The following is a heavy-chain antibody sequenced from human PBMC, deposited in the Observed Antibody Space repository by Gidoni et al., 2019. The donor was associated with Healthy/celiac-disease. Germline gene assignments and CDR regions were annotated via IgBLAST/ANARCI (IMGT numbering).Heavy chain of an antibody. CDR2: IRGSGGST. CDR1: GFTFSSYA. D-gene: IGHD2-21*01. Sequence: EVQLLVSGGGLVQPGGSLRLSCAASGFTFSSYAMSWVRQAPGKGLEWVPAIRGSGGSTSYADSVKGRFTISRDNSKNTLYLQMNSLRAEDTAVYYCAKNDRPGGEPNFDYWGQGTLVTVSS. J-gene: IGHJ4*02. V-gene: IGHV3-23*01. CDR3: AKNDRPGGEPNFDY.